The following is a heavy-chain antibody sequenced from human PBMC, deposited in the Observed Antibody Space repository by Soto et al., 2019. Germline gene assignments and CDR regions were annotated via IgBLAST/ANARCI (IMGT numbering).Heavy chain of an antibody. CDR1: GGSISSGGYY. CDR2: IYYSGST. D-gene: IGHD3-9*01. CDR3: ARGQPYYDILTGYYWGLIFDP. Sequence: SETLSLTCTVSGGSISSGGYYWSWIRQHPGKGLEWIGYIYYSGSTYYNPSLKSRVTISVDTSKNQFSLKLSSVTAADTAVYYCARGQPYYDILTGYYWGLIFDPWGQGTLVTVSS. J-gene: IGHJ5*02. V-gene: IGHV4-31*03.